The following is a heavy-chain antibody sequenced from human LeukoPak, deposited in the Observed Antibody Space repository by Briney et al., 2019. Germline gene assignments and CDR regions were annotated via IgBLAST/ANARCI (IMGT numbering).Heavy chain of an antibody. Sequence: PGGSLRLSCAASGFTFSNDWMSWVRQAPGKGLEWVGRIKSKTDGGTTDYAATVKGRFTISRDDSKNTLYLQMNSLKTEDTAVYYCTSPTMVRGLLGGFDYWGQGTLVTVSS. CDR3: TSPTMVRGLLGGFDY. V-gene: IGHV3-15*01. J-gene: IGHJ4*02. D-gene: IGHD3-10*01. CDR1: GFTFSNDW. CDR2: IKSKTDGGTT.